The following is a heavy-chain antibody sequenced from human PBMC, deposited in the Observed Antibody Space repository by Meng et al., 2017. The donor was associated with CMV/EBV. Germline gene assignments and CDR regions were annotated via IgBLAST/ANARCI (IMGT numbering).Heavy chain of an antibody. CDR3: ARSMVVAGDWFDP. D-gene: IGHD2-15*01. Sequence: QVEVQESGPGLVTPSDTLFITCTVSGGSNSSYYWTWIRQPAGKGLEWIGRIYTSGSTNYNPSLKSRVTMSVDTSKNQFSLKLSSVTAADTAVYYCARSMVVAGDWFDPWGQGTLVTVSS. CDR2: IYTSGST. CDR1: GGSNSSYY. V-gene: IGHV4-4*07. J-gene: IGHJ5*02.